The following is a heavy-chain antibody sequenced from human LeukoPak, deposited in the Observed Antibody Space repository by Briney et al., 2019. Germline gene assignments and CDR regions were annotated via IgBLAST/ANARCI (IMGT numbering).Heavy chain of an antibody. Sequence: ASVKVSCKTSGYTFTCYYIHWVRQAPGQGLAWMGRINPNSGGTIYAQKFQGRVTMTKDTSISTAYMELSSLTSDDTAMYYCARALDWFDPWGQGTLVTVSS. V-gene: IGHV1-2*06. CDR3: ARALDWFDP. CDR2: INPNSGGT. J-gene: IGHJ5*02. CDR1: GYTFTCYY.